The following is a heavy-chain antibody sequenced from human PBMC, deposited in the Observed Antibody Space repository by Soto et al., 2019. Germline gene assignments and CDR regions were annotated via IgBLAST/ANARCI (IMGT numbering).Heavy chain of an antibody. J-gene: IGHJ6*02. CDR1: GYTFTSYG. CDR3: ARDRGAYGMDV. V-gene: IGHV1-18*01. Sequence: QVQLVQSGAEVKKPGASVKVSCKASGYTFTSYGISWVRQAPGQGLEWMGWISAYNGNTNYAKELQGRVTITTDTSTSTAYMELRSLRSDDTAVYYCARDRGAYGMDVWGQGTTVTVSS. CDR2: ISAYNGNT.